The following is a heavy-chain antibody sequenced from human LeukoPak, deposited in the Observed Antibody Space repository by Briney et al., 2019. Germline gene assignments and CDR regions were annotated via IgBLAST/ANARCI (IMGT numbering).Heavy chain of an antibody. CDR1: GFTFSTYW. D-gene: IGHD6-19*01. J-gene: IGHJ4*02. CDR2: LSPDGSSS. CDR3: AGSIAVAGTIDY. Sequence: GGLRLSCAASGFTFSTYWMHWVRQAPGKGLVWVSRLSPDGSSSIYADSVKGRFTISRDNSKNTLYLQMNSLRVEDTAVYYCAGSIAVAGTIDYWGQGTLVTVSS. V-gene: IGHV3-74*01.